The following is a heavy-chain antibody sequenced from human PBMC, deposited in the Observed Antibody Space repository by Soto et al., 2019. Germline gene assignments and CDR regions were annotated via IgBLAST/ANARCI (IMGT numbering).Heavy chain of an antibody. V-gene: IGHV4-59*08. CDR1: GGSISSYY. D-gene: IGHD4-4*01. J-gene: IGHJ6*03. CDR3: ARCMTTVTTAHYYYYMDV. CDR2: IYYSGST. Sequence: SETLSLTCTVSGGSISSYYWSWIRQPPGKGLEWIGYIYYSGSTNYNPSLKSRVTISVDTSKNQFSLKLSSVTAADTAVYYCARCMTTVTTAHYYYYMDVWGKGTTVTVSS.